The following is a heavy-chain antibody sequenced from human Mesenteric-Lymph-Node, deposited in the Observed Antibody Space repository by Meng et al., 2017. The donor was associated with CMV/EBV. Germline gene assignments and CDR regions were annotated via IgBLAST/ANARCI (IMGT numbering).Heavy chain of an antibody. D-gene: IGHD6-13*01. V-gene: IGHV3-53*01. CDR1: GFTVSSNF. Sequence: GGSLRLSCAASGFTVSSNFMSWVRQAPGKGLEWVSVIYSDGRTYYADSVKGRFTISRDNSKNTLYLQMNSLRSEDTAVYYCAKERAAGPFDYWSQGTLVTVSS. CDR2: IYSDGRT. CDR3: AKERAAGPFDY. J-gene: IGHJ4*02.